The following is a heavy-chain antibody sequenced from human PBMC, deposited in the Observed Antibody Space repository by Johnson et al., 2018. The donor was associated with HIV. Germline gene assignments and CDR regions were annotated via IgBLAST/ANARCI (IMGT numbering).Heavy chain of an antibody. CDR2: IKGKTDGGTT. D-gene: IGHD3-22*01. V-gene: IGHV3-15*01. CDR1: GFIFSSYA. CDR3: ATVVGITQDAFDI. Sequence: VQLVESGGGVVQPGRSLRLSCAASGFIFSSYAMHWVRQAPGKGLEWVGRIKGKTDGGTTDYAAPVKGRFTISRSESKNTLYLQMNTLKIEDTAVDYCATVVGITQDAFDIWCQVTMVTVSS. J-gene: IGHJ3*02.